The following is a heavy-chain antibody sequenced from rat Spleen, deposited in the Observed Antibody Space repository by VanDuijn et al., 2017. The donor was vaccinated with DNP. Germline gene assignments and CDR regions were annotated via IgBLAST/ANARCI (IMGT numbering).Heavy chain of an antibody. V-gene: IGHV5-7*01. Sequence: EVQLVESGGGLVQPGRSLKLSCAASGLTFSDYNMAWVRQAPTKGLGWVAAISYDGGSTSYRDSVKGRFTISRDNAKSIVYLQMDSLRSEDTATYYCATHDWDYWGQGVMVTVSS. CDR2: ISYDGGST. CDR1: GLTFSDYN. CDR3: ATHDWDY. J-gene: IGHJ2*01. D-gene: IGHD4-2*01.